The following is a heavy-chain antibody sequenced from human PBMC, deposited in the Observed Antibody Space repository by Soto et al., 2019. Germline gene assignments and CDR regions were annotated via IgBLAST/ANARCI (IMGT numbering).Heavy chain of an antibody. CDR2: IWYDGSNE. D-gene: IGHD1-1*01. Sequence: ESGGGVVQPGRSLRLSCAASGSTFSSYAMHWVRQAPGKGLEWVAVIWYDGSNEDYADSVKGRFTISRDNSKNTLFLQMNSLRVEDTAVYYCAREETGTFDRWGQGTLVTVSS. J-gene: IGHJ4*02. CDR1: GSTFSSYA. V-gene: IGHV3-33*01. CDR3: AREETGTFDR.